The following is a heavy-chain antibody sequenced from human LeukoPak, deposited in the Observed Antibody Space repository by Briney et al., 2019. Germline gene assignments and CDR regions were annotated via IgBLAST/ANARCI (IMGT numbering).Heavy chain of an antibody. D-gene: IGHD5-24*01. V-gene: IGHV3-21*04. Sequence: GGSLRLSCAASGFTFSSYSMNWVRQAPGKGLEWVSSISSSSSYIYYADSVKGRFTISRDNSKNTLYLQMNSLRAEDTAVYYCAKGRRDAYNFDFGYWGQGTLVTVSS. J-gene: IGHJ4*02. CDR1: GFTFSSYS. CDR2: ISSSSSYI. CDR3: AKGRRDAYNFDFGY.